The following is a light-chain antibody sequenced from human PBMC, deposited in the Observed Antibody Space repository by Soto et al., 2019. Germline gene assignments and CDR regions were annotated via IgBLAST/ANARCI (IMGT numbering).Light chain of an antibody. V-gene: IGLV2-14*01. J-gene: IGLJ2*01. Sequence: QSALTQPASVSGSPGQSITISCTGTSSDVGTNNYVSWYQQHPGRAPKVMIYDVSNRPSGVSNRFSGSKSGNTASLTISGLQAEDEAYYYCYSHVDRTKGVFGRGTKLTVL. CDR2: DVS. CDR1: SSDVGTNNY. CDR3: YSHVDRTKGV.